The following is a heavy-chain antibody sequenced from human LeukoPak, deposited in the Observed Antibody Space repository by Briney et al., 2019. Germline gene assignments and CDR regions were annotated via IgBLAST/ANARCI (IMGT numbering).Heavy chain of an antibody. D-gene: IGHD3-10*01. CDR1: GYSFTSYW. Sequence: GESLKISCKGSGYSFTSYWIGWVRQMPGKGLEWMGIIYPGDSDTRYSPSFQGQVTISADKSISTTYLQWSSLKASDTAIYYCARQRTYGSGRGSYYYYAMDVWGQGTTVTVSS. V-gene: IGHV5-51*01. CDR2: IYPGDSDT. J-gene: IGHJ6*02. CDR3: ARQRTYGSGRGSYYYYAMDV.